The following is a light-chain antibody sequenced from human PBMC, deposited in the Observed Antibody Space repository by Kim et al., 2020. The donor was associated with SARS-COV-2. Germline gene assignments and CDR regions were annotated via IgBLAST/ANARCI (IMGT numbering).Light chain of an antibody. CDR2: EVS. V-gene: IGLV2-23*02. CDR3: CSYAGSNTKV. J-gene: IGLJ1*01. CDR1: SSDVGSYNL. Sequence: QSALTQPASVSGSPGQSITISCTGTSSDVGSYNLVSWYQHHPGKAPKLVLYEVSKRPSGVSNRFSGSKSGNTASLTISGLQAEDEAAYYCCSYAGSNTKVLAAGTKVTVL.